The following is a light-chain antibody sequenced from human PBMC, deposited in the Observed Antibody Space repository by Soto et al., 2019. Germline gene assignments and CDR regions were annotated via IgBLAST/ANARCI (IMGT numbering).Light chain of an antibody. Sequence: QSALTQPSSVSGSPGQSITISCTGTSSDVGGYDFVSWYQHHPGKAPKLMIFDVNNRPAGLSNRFSGSKSGNTASLNISGLQTEDEADYYCSSYTTSHTRVFGTGTKVTVL. V-gene: IGLV2-14*01. J-gene: IGLJ1*01. CDR2: DVN. CDR3: SSYTTSHTRV. CDR1: SSDVGGYDF.